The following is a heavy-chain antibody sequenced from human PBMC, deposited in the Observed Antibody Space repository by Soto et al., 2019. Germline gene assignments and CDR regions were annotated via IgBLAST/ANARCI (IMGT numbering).Heavy chain of an antibody. CDR1: GYTFTSYD. Sequence: ASVKVSCKASGYTFTSYDINWVRQATGQGLEWMGWMNPNSGNTGYAQKFQGRVTMTRNTSISTAYMELSSLRSEDTAVYYCARAPRGYCSGGSCYSRSRNGYYYYGMDVCGQGPTVTVSS. D-gene: IGHD2-15*01. CDR2: MNPNSGNT. CDR3: ARAPRGYCSGGSCYSRSRNGYYYYGMDV. J-gene: IGHJ6*02. V-gene: IGHV1-8*01.